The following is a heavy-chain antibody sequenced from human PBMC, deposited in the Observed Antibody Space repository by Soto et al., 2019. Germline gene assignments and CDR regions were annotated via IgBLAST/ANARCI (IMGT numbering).Heavy chain of an antibody. J-gene: IGHJ4*02. Sequence: PGGSLRLSCAASRFTFSSYWMSWVRQAPGKGLEWVANIKEDGSEKSYVDSVKGRFTISRGNAKNSLYLQVNSLRAEDTAVYYCARGPAYCGRECYSYFVFWGQGTLVTVSS. CDR1: RFTFSSYW. CDR2: IKEDGSEK. V-gene: IGHV3-7*05. CDR3: ARGPAYCGRECYSYFVF. D-gene: IGHD2-21*01.